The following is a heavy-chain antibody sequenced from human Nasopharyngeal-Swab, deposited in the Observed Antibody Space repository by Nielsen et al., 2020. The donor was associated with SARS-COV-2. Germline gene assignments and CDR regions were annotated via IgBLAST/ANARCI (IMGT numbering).Heavy chain of an antibody. CDR1: GFTFSSYS. Sequence: GESLKISCAASGFTFSSYSMNWVRQAPGKGLEWVSSISSSSYIYYADSVKGRFTISRDNAKNSLYLQMNSLRAEDTAVYYCARAKLHSGSFDFWGQGTLVTVSS. D-gene: IGHD1-26*01. V-gene: IGHV3-21*01. CDR3: ARAKLHSGSFDF. CDR2: ISSSSYI. J-gene: IGHJ4*02.